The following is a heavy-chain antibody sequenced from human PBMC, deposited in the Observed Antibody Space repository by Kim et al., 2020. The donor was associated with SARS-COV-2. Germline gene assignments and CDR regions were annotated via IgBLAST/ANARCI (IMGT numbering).Heavy chain of an antibody. J-gene: IGHJ6*02. CDR2: IIPIFGTA. Sequence: SVKVSCKASGGTFSSYAISWVRQAPGQGLEWMGGIIPIFGTANYAQKFQGRVTITADESTSTAYMELSSLRSEDTAVYYCARVSDRVGGDGSAVWNYYYYGMDVWGQGTTVTVSS. V-gene: IGHV1-69*13. D-gene: IGHD3-16*01. CDR1: GGTFSSYA. CDR3: ARVSDRVGGDGSAVWNYYYYGMDV.